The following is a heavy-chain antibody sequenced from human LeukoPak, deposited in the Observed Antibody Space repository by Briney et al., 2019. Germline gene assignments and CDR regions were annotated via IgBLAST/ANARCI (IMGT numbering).Heavy chain of an antibody. CDR2: IYHSEST. CDR1: GYSISSGYY. D-gene: IGHD1-26*01. CDR3: ARRLVGANVFDY. V-gene: IGHV4-38-2*01. J-gene: IGHJ4*02. Sequence: SETLSLTCAVSGYSISSGYYWGWIRQPPGKGLEWIGSIYHSESTYYNPSLKSRVTISVDTSKNQFSLKLSSVTAADTAVYYCARRLVGANVFDYWGQGTLVTVSS.